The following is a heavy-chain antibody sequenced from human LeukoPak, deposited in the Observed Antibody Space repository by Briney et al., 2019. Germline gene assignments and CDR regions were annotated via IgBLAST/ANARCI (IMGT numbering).Heavy chain of an antibody. CDR3: ARDPSMVRDFAFDI. Sequence: GGSLRLSCAASGFTFSSYSMNWVRQAPGKGLEWVSYISSSSSTIYYADSVKGRFTISRDNAKNSLYLQMNSLRAEDTAVYYCARDPSMVRDFAFDIWGQGTMVTVSS. V-gene: IGHV3-48*01. CDR1: GFTFSSYS. CDR2: ISSSSSTI. D-gene: IGHD3-10*01. J-gene: IGHJ3*02.